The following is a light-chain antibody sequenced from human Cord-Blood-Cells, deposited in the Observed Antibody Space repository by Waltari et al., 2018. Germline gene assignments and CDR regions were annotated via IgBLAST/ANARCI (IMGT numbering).Light chain of an antibody. CDR3: QQRSNWT. CDR1: QSVSSY. J-gene: IGKJ1*01. Sequence: EIVLTQSPATLSSSPGESATLSCRASQSVSSYLAWYQQKPGQAPRLLIYDASNRATGIPARFSGSGSGTDFTLTISSLEPEDFAVYYCQQRSNWTFGQGTKVEIK. CDR2: DAS. V-gene: IGKV3-11*01.